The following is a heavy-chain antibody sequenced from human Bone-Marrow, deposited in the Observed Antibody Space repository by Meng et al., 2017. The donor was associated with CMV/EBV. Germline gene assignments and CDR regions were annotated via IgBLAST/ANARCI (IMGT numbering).Heavy chain of an antibody. V-gene: IGHV3-30*04. Sequence: GGSLRLSCAASGFTFSSYAMHWVRQAPGKGLEWVAVISYDGSNKYYADSVKGRFTISRDNSKNTLYLQMNSLRAEDTAVYYCAKVEYSSSYWGQGPRVTGYS. CDR3: AKVEYSSSY. J-gene: IGHJ4*02. D-gene: IGHD6-6*01. CDR1: GFTFSSYA. CDR2: ISYDGSNK.